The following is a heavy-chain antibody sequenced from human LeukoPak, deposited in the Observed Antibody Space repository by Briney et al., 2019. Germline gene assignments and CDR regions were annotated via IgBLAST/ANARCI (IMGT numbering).Heavy chain of an antibody. D-gene: IGHD3-10*01. CDR2: ISGSGITI. Sequence: SGGSLRLSCAASGFTLSDYYMTWIRQAPGKGLEWVSYISGSGITIYYADSVKGRFTITRDNAKNSLSLQMHSLRAEDTAVYYCATDHYGSGYGSAFDFWGQGTLVTVSS. J-gene: IGHJ4*02. CDR1: GFTLSDYY. V-gene: IGHV3-11*01. CDR3: ATDHYGSGYGSAFDF.